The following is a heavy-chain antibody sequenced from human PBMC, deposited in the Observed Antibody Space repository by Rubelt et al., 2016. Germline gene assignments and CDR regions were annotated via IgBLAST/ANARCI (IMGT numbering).Heavy chain of an antibody. D-gene: IGHD3-16*01. J-gene: IGHJ5*02. Sequence: QLQLQESGPGLVKPSETLSLTCTVSGYSISSGYYWGWIRQPPTKGLEWIGSISHTGNTYYNPSLKSRVTISVDTSKNQFSLKLSSVTAADTAVYHCARESMMGLQPLDWFDTWGQGTLVTVSS. CDR2: ISHTGNT. CDR3: ARESMMGLQPLDWFDT. V-gene: IGHV4-38-2*02. CDR1: GYSISSGYY.